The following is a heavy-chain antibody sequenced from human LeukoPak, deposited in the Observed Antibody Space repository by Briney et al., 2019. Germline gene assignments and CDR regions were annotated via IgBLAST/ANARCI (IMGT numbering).Heavy chain of an antibody. Sequence: GRSLRLSCAASGFTFDDYAMHWVRQAPGKGLEWVSGISWNSGSIGYADSVKGRFTISRDNSKNTLYLQMNSLRAEDTAVYYCAKTDSVAYYYYYMDVWGKGTTVTVSS. D-gene: IGHD4-23*01. CDR1: GFTFDDYA. J-gene: IGHJ6*03. V-gene: IGHV3-9*01. CDR3: AKTDSVAYYYYYMDV. CDR2: ISWNSGSI.